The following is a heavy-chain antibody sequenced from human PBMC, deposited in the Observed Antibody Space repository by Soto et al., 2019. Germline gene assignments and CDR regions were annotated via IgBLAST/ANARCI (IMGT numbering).Heavy chain of an antibody. J-gene: IGHJ4*02. CDR1: CGSISRNIW. CDR3: ARGPSGDKVHY. D-gene: IGHD3-10*01. CDR2: IFDSGTT. V-gene: IGHV4-4*02. Sequence: NPSLTCAFSCGSISRNIWWGWVRQLPGKGLEWIGHIFDSGTTHTNPSLRSQVAVSLDTSKNHFSLTLSSVTAADTAVYYCARGPSGDKVHYWGQGALVTVSS.